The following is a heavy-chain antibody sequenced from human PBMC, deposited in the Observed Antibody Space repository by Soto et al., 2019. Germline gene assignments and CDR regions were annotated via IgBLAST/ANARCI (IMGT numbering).Heavy chain of an antibody. J-gene: IGHJ4*02. CDR2: INHSGST. Sequence: QVQLQQWGAGLLKPSETLSLTCAVYGGSFSGYYWSWHRQPPGNGLEWIGEINHSGSTNYNPSLKSRVTISVDTSKNKFSLKLSSVTAADTAVYYCAGVQSWNDGKNFDYWGQGTLVTVSS. CDR1: GGSFSGYY. CDR3: AGVQSWNDGKNFDY. V-gene: IGHV4-34*01. D-gene: IGHD1-1*01.